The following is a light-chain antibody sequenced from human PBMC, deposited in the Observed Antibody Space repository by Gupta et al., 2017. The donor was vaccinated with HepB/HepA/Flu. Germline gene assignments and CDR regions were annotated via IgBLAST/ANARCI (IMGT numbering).Light chain of an antibody. J-gene: IGKJ1*01. CDR1: QSISDW. Sequence: DIQMTQSPSTLPASVGDRVTITCRASQSISDWLAWYQQKPGKAPNLLIYRASTLESGVPSRFSGSGSGTEFTLTISSLQPDDFATYYCQEVSGSSWTFGQGTKVEIK. CDR3: QEVSGSSWT. CDR2: RAS. V-gene: IGKV1-5*03.